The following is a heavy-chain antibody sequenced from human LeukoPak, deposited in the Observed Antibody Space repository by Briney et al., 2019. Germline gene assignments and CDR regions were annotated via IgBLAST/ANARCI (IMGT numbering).Heavy chain of an antibody. V-gene: IGHV3-15*01. J-gene: IGHJ4*02. CDR3: TTELLWFGELLWVY. D-gene: IGHD3-10*01. CDR2: IKSKTDGGTT. Sequence: GGSLRLSCAASGFTFSNAWMSWVRQAPGKGLEWVGRIKSKTDGGTTDHAAPVKGRFTISRDDSKNTLYLQMNSLKTEDTAVYYCTTELLWFGELLWVYWGQGTLVTVSS. CDR1: GFTFSNAW.